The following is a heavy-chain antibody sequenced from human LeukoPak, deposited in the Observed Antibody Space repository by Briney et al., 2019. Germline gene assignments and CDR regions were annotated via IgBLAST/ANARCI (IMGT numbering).Heavy chain of an antibody. CDR2: ISWNSGSI. CDR1: GFTFDDYA. D-gene: IGHD6-19*01. J-gene: IGHJ2*01. V-gene: IGHV3-9*03. Sequence: GRSLRLSCAASGFTFDDYAMHWVRQAPGKGLEWVSGISWNSGSIGYADSVKGRFTISRDNAKNSPYLQMNSLRAEDMALYYCAKAQGGSGWYGPNWYFDLWGRGTLVTVSS. CDR3: AKAQGGSGWYGPNWYFDL.